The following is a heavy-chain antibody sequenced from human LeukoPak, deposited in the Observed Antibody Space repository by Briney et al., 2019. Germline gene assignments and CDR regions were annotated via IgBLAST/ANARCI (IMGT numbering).Heavy chain of an antibody. J-gene: IGHJ4*02. Sequence: GGSLRLSCAASGFTFSSYWMSWVRQAPGKGLEWVANIKQDGSEKYYVDSVKGRFTISRDNAKNSLYLQMNSLRDEDTAVYYCARAPTQGYSYGKPPGYWGQGTLVTVSS. CDR2: IKQDGSEK. V-gene: IGHV3-7*04. CDR3: ARAPTQGYSYGKPPGY. D-gene: IGHD5-18*01. CDR1: GFTFSSYW.